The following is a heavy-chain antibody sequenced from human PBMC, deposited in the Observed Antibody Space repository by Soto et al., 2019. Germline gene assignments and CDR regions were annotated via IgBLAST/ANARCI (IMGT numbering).Heavy chain of an antibody. CDR3: AREPTTVTNYYYYALDV. V-gene: IGHV4-61*01. Sequence: QVQLQESGPGLVKPSETLSLTCTVSGGSVSSGSYYWSWIRQPPGKGLEWIGYISYSGSTNYNPSPKTRVTISVDTAKTQFSLKLSSVTAADTAVYYCAREPTTVTNYYYYALDVWGQGTTVTVSS. D-gene: IGHD4-17*01. CDR1: GGSVSSGSYY. CDR2: ISYSGST. J-gene: IGHJ6*02.